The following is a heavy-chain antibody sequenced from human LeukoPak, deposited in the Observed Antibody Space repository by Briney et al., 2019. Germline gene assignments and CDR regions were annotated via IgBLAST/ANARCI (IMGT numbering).Heavy chain of an antibody. V-gene: IGHV4-39*07. CDR3: ARGHVDTARFPLFRAAFDY. CDR1: GGSISSSSYY. CDR2: IYYSGST. J-gene: IGHJ4*02. Sequence: PSETLSLTCTVSGGSISSSSYYWGWIRQPPGKGLEWIGSIYYSGSTYYNPSLKSRVTISVDTSKNQFSMKLSSVTAADTAVYYCARGHVDTARFPLFRAAFDYWGQGTLVTVSS. D-gene: IGHD5-18*01.